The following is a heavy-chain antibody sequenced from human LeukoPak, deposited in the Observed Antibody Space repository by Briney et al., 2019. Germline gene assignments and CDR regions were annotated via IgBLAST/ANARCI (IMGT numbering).Heavy chain of an antibody. Sequence: GGSLRLSCAASGFTFSSYAMHWVRQAPGKGLEWVAVISYDGSNKYYADSVKGRFTISRDNSKNTLYLQMNSLRAEDTAVYYCAKILDTVAVAVFDIWGQGTMVTVSS. V-gene: IGHV3-30-3*02. CDR1: GFTFSSYA. D-gene: IGHD6-19*01. J-gene: IGHJ3*02. CDR3: AKILDTVAVAVFDI. CDR2: ISYDGSNK.